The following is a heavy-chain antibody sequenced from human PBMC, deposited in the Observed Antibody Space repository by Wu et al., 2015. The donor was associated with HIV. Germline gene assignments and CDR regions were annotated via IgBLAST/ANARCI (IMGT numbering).Heavy chain of an antibody. D-gene: IGHD2-21*01. V-gene: IGHV1-18*01. CDR3: GRVWGCGFTTCYWRVDV. J-gene: IGHJ6*02. CDR2: IMGDSGST. CDR1: GYTFQILV. Sequence: QVRLVQSGVEVKKPGASVKVSCKTYGYTFQILVSVGSDRAPGQGLEYMGWIMGDSGSTNYAQRFQGRVTMTIDTSTNTGYLELGSLRSDDTAVYYCGRVWGCGFTTCYWRVDVWGQGTTVIVSS.